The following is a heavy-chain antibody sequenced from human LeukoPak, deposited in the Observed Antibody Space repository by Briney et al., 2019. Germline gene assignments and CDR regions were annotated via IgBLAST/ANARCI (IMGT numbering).Heavy chain of an antibody. CDR3: ARQGSGWGFVDY. Sequence: SETLSLTCTASGGSISSSSYYWGWIRQPPGKGLEWIGSIYYSGSTYYNPSLKSRVTISVDTSKNQFSLKLSSVTAADTAVYYCARQGSGWGFVDYWGQGTLVTVSS. V-gene: IGHV4-39*01. CDR2: IYYSGST. CDR1: GGSISSSSYY. J-gene: IGHJ4*02. D-gene: IGHD6-19*01.